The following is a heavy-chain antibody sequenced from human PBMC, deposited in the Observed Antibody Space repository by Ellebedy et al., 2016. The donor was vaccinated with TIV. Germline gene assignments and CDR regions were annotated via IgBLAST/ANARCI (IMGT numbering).Heavy chain of an antibody. CDR2: INPAAGST. CDR3: ARDYWGYLYYFDY. D-gene: IGHD2-21*01. V-gene: IGHV1-46*01. J-gene: IGHJ4*02. Sequence: AASVKVSCKTSGYTFTSYYVHWVRQAPGQGLEWMGIINPAAGSTSYAQKFQDRVTMTRDTSTFTVYMELSSLRSEDTAIYYCARDYWGYLYYFDYWGQGTLVTVSS. CDR1: GYTFTSYY.